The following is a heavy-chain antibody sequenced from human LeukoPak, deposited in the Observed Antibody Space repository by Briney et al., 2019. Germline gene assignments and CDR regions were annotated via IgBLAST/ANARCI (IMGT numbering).Heavy chain of an antibody. CDR2: ISSSSSYI. V-gene: IGHV3-21*01. D-gene: IGHD3-10*01. CDR3: ARVRYYYGSGSPLDN. CDR1: GFTVSSNY. J-gene: IGHJ4*02. Sequence: GGSLRLSCAASGFTVSSNYMSWVRQAPGKGLEWVSSISSSSSYIYYADSVKGRFTISRDNAKNSLYLQMNSLRAEDTAVYYCARVRYYYGSGSPLDNWGQGTLVTVSS.